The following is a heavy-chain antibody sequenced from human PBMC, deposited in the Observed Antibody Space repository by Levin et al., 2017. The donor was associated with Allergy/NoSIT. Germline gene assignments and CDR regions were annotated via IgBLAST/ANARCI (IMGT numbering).Heavy chain of an antibody. CDR1: GYTFTNYG. D-gene: IGHD3-16*01. CDR3: VRVSWGIYGRFFDF. Sequence: ASVKVSCKNSGYTFTNYGINWVRQAPGQGLEWVGWISAETGATDSAQSFQDRVTFTTDATTATAYMELTSLRPDDTAVYYCVRVSWGIYGRFFDFWGQGTLVTVSS. CDR2: ISAETGAT. J-gene: IGHJ4*02. V-gene: IGHV1-18*01.